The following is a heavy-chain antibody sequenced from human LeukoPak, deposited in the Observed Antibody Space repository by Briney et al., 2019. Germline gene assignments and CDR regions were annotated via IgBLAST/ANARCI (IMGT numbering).Heavy chain of an antibody. CDR1: GGSISSGGYY. V-gene: IGHV4-31*03. J-gene: IGHJ4*02. Sequence: PSETLSLTCTVSGGSISSGGYYWSWIRQHPVKGLEWIGYIYYSGSTYYNPSLKSRVTISVDTSKNQFSLKLSSVTAADTAVYYWQKTSYDILTGYRPFDYWGQGTLVTVSS. CDR3: QKTSYDILTGYRPFDY. CDR2: IYYSGST. D-gene: IGHD3-9*01.